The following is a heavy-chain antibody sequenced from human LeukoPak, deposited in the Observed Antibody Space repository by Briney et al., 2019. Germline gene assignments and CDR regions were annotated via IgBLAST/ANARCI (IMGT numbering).Heavy chain of an antibody. V-gene: IGHV4-38-2*01. D-gene: IGHD1/OR15-1a*01. Sequence: SEXLSLTCAVSGYSISSGYYWGRIRQPPGKGLEWIGSIYHSGSTYYNPSLKSRVTISVDTSKNQFSLKLSSVTAADTAVYYCARHLTPGTYYFDYWGQGTLVTVSS. J-gene: IGHJ4*02. CDR1: GYSISSGYY. CDR3: ARHLTPGTYYFDY. CDR2: IYHSGST.